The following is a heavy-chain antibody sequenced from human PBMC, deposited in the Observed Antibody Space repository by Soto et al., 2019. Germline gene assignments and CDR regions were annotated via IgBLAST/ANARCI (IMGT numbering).Heavy chain of an antibody. CDR1: GSTFNSHE. CDR3: ARGGIH. CDR2: ISGSGTT. J-gene: IGHJ4*02. D-gene: IGHD6-13*01. V-gene: IGHV3-48*03. Sequence: EVKLVESGGGSGQPGGSLRLSCVASGSTFNSHEMNWIRQTPGKGLEWISSISGSGTTKYADSVKGRFTISRDNAHKSIYLEMNSLRVEDTGVYYCARGGIHWGQGALVTVSS.